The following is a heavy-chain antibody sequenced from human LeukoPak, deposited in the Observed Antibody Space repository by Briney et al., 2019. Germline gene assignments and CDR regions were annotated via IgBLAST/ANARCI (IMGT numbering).Heavy chain of an antibody. Sequence: HPGGSLRLSCAASGFTFSSYGMHWVRQAPGKGLEWVAVISYDGSNKYYADSVKGRFTISRDNSKNTLYLQMNSLRAEDTAVYYCAKMYYYDSSGSNDAFDIWGQGTMVTVSS. D-gene: IGHD3-22*01. CDR2: ISYDGSNK. J-gene: IGHJ3*02. CDR1: GFTFSSYG. CDR3: AKMYYYDSSGSNDAFDI. V-gene: IGHV3-30*18.